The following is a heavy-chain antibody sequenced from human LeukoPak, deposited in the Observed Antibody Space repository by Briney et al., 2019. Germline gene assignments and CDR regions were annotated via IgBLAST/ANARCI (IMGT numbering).Heavy chain of an antibody. D-gene: IGHD3-10*01. CDR2: IHYSGGT. CDR1: GGSISSGAYY. CDR3: ARVFIGSRNILNFDK. V-gene: IGHV4-31*03. J-gene: IGHJ4*02. Sequence: SETLSLTCTVSGGSISSGAYYWSWIRQHPEKGLEWIGYIHYSGGTYYNPSLKSRVIVSADTSKNQFSLKLSSVTAADTAVYYCARVFIGSRNILNFDKWGQGTLVTVSS.